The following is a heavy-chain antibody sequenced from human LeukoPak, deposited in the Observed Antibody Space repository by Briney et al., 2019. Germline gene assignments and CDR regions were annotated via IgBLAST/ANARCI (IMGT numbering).Heavy chain of an antibody. Sequence: GGSLRLSCAASGFTFSSYAMSWVRQAPGKGLEWVSAISGSGGSTYYADSVKGRFTISRDNSKNTLYLQMNSLRAEDTAVYYCAKYGAKSYYYDSNGYYSFDYWGQGTLVTVSS. CDR3: AKYGAKSYYYDSNGYYSFDY. J-gene: IGHJ4*02. D-gene: IGHD3-22*01. V-gene: IGHV3-23*01. CDR1: GFTFSSYA. CDR2: ISGSGGST.